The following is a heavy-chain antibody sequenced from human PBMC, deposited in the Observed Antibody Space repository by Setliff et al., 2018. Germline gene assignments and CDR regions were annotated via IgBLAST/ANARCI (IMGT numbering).Heavy chain of an antibody. CDR3: ARVARLVLSRNAFDI. Sequence: LSLTCTVSGGSISSGGYYWSWIRQHPGKGLEWIGYIYYSGSTYYNPPLKSRVTVSVDTSKNQFSLKLSSVTAADTAVYYCARVARLVLSRNAFDIWGQGTMV. V-gene: IGHV4-31*03. D-gene: IGHD2-2*01. J-gene: IGHJ3*02. CDR2: IYYSGST. CDR1: GGSISSGGYY.